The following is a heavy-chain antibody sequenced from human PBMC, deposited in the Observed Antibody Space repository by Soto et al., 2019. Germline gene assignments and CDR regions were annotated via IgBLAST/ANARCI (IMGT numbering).Heavy chain of an antibody. V-gene: IGHV1-69*02. CDR2: IIPILGIA. CDR3: ARGGITMVRGVMLGFDY. J-gene: IGHJ4*02. D-gene: IGHD3-10*01. Sequence: QVQLVQSGAEVKKPGSSVKVSCNASGGTFSSYTISWVRQAPGQGLEWMGRIIPILGIANYAQKFQGRVTITADKSTSXXYMELSSLRSEDTAVYYCARGGITMVRGVMLGFDYWGQGTLVTVSS. CDR1: GGTFSSYT.